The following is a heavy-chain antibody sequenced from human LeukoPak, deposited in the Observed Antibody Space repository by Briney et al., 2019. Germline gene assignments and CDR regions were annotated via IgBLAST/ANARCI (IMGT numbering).Heavy chain of an antibody. CDR1: GGSISSGGYY. J-gene: IGHJ2*01. V-gene: IGHV4-31*03. CDR3: ARVNYDIWTGYFNPHWYFDL. CDR2: IYFNGSI. D-gene: IGHD3-9*01. Sequence: SETLSPTCTVSGGSISSGGYYWTWIRQHPGKGLEWIGYIYFNGSIYYNPSLKSRITISVDTSRNQFSLKLSSVSAADTAVYYCARVNYDIWTGYFNPHWYFDLWGRGALVTVSS.